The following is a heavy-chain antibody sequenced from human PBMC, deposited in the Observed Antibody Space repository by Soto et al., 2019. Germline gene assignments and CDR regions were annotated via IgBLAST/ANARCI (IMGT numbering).Heavy chain of an antibody. D-gene: IGHD3-3*01. CDR3: SVDWSVYGPDFDL. Sequence: GGSLRLSCAASGFTFTDAWMNWVSQAPGKGLEWVGRIKSETDGKTADYAALVKGRFPISRDDSEKTLFLQMNSLKAEETAGYYCSVDWSVYGPDFDLWGQGT. CDR2: IKSETDGKTA. CDR1: GFTFTDAW. V-gene: IGHV3-15*07. J-gene: IGHJ4*02.